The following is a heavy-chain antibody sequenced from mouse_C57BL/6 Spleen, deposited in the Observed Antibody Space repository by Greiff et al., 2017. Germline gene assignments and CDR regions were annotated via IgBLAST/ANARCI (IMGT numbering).Heavy chain of an antibody. CDR1: GFTFSDYG. CDR2: ISSGSSTI. D-gene: IGHD2-5*01. CDR3: AKAYYSNYGYFDY. J-gene: IGHJ2*01. Sequence: EVHLVESGGGLVKPGGSLKLSCAASGFTFSDYGMHWVRQAPEKGLEWVAYISSGSSTIYYADTVKGRFTISRDNAKNTLFLQMTSLRSEDTAMYYCAKAYYSNYGYFDYWGQGTTLTVSS. V-gene: IGHV5-17*01.